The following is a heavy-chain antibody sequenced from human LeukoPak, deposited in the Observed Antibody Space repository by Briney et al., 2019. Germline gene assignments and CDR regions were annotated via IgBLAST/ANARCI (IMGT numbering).Heavy chain of an antibody. J-gene: IGHJ4*02. D-gene: IGHD1-26*01. V-gene: IGHV3-23*01. CDR2: ISGSGDST. Sequence: QPGGSLRLSCAASGFTFSNYAMRWVRQAPGKGLEWVSGISGSGDSTYYADSVKGRFTISRDNSKTTVYLQMNSLRAEDTAVYYCAKTLWELRSGETFDSWGQGALVTVSS. CDR1: GFTFSNYA. CDR3: AKTLWELRSGETFDS.